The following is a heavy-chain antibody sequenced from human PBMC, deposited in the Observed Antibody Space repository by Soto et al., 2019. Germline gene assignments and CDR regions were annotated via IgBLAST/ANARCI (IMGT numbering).Heavy chain of an antibody. J-gene: IGHJ4*02. D-gene: IGHD3-10*01. CDR3: AIRHGLDIDAYY. Sequence: SETLSLTCTVSGGSISNYYWSWVRQPPGKGLEWIGYIYDSGSTNYKPSLKSLVTISVDTSKNQLSLRLPSVTAADTAVYFCAIRHGLDIDAYYWGQGILVTVSS. CDR1: GGSISNYY. V-gene: IGHV4-59*01. CDR2: IYDSGST.